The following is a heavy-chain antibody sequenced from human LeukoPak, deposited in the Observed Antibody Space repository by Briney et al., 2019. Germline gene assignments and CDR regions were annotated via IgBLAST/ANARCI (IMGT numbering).Heavy chain of an antibody. V-gene: IGHV3-9*01. CDR2: ISYGSDTI. J-gene: IGHJ3*01. D-gene: IGHD2-15*01. Sequence: PGRSLRLSCAASGFTFDEYAMHWVRHAPGKGLEWVSGISYGSDTIVYVDSVKGRFTISRDNAKNSLYLQMNSLRTDDTALYYCAKDRGGSSQLGDAFDVWGQGTMVSVSS. CDR1: GFTFDEYA. CDR3: AKDRGGSSQLGDAFDV.